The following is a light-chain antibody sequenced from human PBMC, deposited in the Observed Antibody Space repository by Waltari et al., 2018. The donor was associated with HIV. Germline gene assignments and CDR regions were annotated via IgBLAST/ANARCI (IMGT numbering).Light chain of an antibody. J-gene: IGKJ2*01. CDR1: QSIGSY. CDR2: VAS. V-gene: IGKV1-39*01. CDR3: QQTNGIREFT. Sequence: DIQMTQSPSSLSASVGDRVTITCRTSQSIGSYLNWYQQKPGKAPKLLIYVASFLHSGVPSRFSGSGSGTHSTLTISSLQIDDFATYYCQQTNGIREFTFGQGTKLEIK.